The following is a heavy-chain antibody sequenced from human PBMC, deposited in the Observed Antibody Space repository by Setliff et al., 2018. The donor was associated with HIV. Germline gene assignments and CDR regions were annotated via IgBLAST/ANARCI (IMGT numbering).Heavy chain of an antibody. V-gene: IGHV4-39*01. D-gene: IGHD2-21*01. CDR1: GDSISSSTFY. J-gene: IGHJ3*02. CDR3: ARPRLRGSGAFDI. CDR2: IYYSGTT. Sequence: PSETLSLTCTVSGDSISSSTFYWGWIRQPPGKGLEWIGSIYYSGTTYYNPPLKSRVAISVDTSKNQFSLKLSSVTAADTAVYYCARPRLRGSGAFDIWGQGTMVTVSS.